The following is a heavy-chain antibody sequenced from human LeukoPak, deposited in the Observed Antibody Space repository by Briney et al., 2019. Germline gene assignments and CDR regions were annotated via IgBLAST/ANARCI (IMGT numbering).Heavy chain of an antibody. Sequence: PSETLSLTCTVSGDSISSRASFWGWVRQPPGKGLEWIGSIRYSGPTYYNPSLKSRVTIPVDTSKNQFSLKLSSVTAADTAVYYCVRHEEEDGYNAKTFDCWGQGTLVTVLS. CDR1: GDSISSRASF. J-gene: IGHJ4*02. V-gene: IGHV4-39*01. CDR2: IRYSGPT. CDR3: VRHEEEDGYNAKTFDC. D-gene: IGHD5-24*01.